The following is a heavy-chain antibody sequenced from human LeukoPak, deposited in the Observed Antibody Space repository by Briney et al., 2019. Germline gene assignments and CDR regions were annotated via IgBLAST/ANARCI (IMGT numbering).Heavy chain of an antibody. D-gene: IGHD3-22*01. J-gene: IGHJ4*02. V-gene: IGHV3-48*02. CDR1: GFSFSAYT. CDR2: ISSSSSTI. CDR3: ARKDSSGFALEY. Sequence: GGSLRLSCAASGFSFSAYTMNWVRQAPGKGLEWVSYISSSSSTIYYADSVKGRFTISRDNAKDSLSLQMNSLRDEDTAVYYCARKDSSGFALEYWGQGTLVTVSS.